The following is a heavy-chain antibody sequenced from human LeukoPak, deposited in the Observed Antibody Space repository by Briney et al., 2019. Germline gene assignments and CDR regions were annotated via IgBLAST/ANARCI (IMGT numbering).Heavy chain of an antibody. CDR2: ISAYNGNT. CDR3: ARAGDFYNY. J-gene: IGHJ4*02. D-gene: IGHD2-21*01. CDR1: GYTFTSYG. Sequence: GASVKVSCKASGYTFTSYGISWVRQAPGQGLEWMGWISAYNGNTNYAQKFQGRVTMTTDTSTNTAYMELRSLISDDTAMYYCARAGDFYNYWGQGTLVTVSS. V-gene: IGHV1-18*01.